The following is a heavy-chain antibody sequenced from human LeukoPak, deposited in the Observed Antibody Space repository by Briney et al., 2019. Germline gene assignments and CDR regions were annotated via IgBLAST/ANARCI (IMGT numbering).Heavy chain of an antibody. CDR3: ARDLGATQAPNWFDP. D-gene: IGHD1-26*01. J-gene: IGHJ5*02. CDR2: IIPILGIA. CDR1: GGTFSSYA. V-gene: IGHV1-69*04. Sequence: SVKVSCKASGGTFSSYAISWVRQAPGQGLEWMGRIIPILGIANYAQKFQGRVTITADKSTSTAYMELSSLRSEDAAVYYCARDLGATQAPNWFDPWGQGTLVTVSS.